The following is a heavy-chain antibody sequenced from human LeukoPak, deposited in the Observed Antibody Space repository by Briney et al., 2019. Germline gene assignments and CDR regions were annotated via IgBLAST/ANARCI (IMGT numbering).Heavy chain of an antibody. CDR2: ISYDGSSK. CDR3: AKDHKYYFDSSTYYEYYFDY. Sequence: GGSLRLSCAASGFTFGSYGMHWVRQAPGKGLEWVAVISYDGSSKYYADSVKGRFTISRDNSKNTLFLQMNSLRAEDTAVYYCAKDHKYYFDSSTYYEYYFDYWGQGTLVTVSS. CDR1: GFTFGSYG. J-gene: IGHJ4*02. D-gene: IGHD3-22*01. V-gene: IGHV3-30*18.